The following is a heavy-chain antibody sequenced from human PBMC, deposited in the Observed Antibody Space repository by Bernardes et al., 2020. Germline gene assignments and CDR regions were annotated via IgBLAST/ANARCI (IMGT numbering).Heavy chain of an antibody. CDR3: ARQRGYSRSDDAFDI. Sequence: SETLSLTCTVAGDSISSSSKYWGWICQPPGKGREWIGSIYYSRSTDYNPSLKSRVSISVDTSKNQFSLKLSSVTATDTAGYYCARQRGYSRSDDAFDIWGQGTMVTVS. V-gene: IGHV4-39*01. CDR2: IYYSRST. D-gene: IGHD6-13*01. CDR1: GDSISSSSKY. J-gene: IGHJ3*02.